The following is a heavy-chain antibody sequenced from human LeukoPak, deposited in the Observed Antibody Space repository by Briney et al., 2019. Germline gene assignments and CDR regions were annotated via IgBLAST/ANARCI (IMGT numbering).Heavy chain of an antibody. V-gene: IGHV4-34*01. Sequence: SETLSLTCAVYGGSFSGYYWSWIRQPPGKGLEWIGEINHSGSTNYNPSLKSRVTISVDTSKNQFSLKLSSVTAADTAVYYCARGRELLWFGELLSGDYWGQGTLVTVSS. CDR3: ARGRELLWFGELLSGDY. J-gene: IGHJ4*02. CDR2: INHSGST. CDR1: GGSFSGYY. D-gene: IGHD3-10*01.